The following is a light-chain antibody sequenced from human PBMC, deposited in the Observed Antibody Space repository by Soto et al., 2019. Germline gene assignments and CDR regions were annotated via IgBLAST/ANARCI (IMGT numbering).Light chain of an antibody. Sequence: DIVLTQSPGTLSLSPGERATLSCRASQSVSSNYLAWYQQKPGQAPRLLIYGASTRATGVPDRFSGSGSGTEFTLTISSLQPDDFATYYCQQYDNFVPTFGQGTWLEIK. J-gene: IGKJ2*01. CDR3: QQYDNFVPT. CDR1: QSVSSNY. V-gene: IGKV3-20*01. CDR2: GAS.